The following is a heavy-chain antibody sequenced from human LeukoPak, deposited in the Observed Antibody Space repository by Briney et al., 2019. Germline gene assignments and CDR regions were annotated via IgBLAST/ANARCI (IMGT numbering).Heavy chain of an antibody. CDR1: GFTFSSYS. J-gene: IGHJ4*02. Sequence: GGSLRLSCAASGFTFSSYSMNWVRQAPGKGLEWVSFISGTSSYIYYADSVKGRFTISRDNSKKILYLQMSSLRPEDTAVYYCARDYSGSYQGPYFDYWGQGTLLTVSS. CDR2: ISGTSSYI. V-gene: IGHV3-21*01. CDR3: ARDYSGSYQGPYFDY. D-gene: IGHD1-26*01.